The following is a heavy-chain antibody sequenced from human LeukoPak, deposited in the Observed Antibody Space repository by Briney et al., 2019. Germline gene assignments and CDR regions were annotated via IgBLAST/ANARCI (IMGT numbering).Heavy chain of an antibody. CDR1: GFPFSSYW. CDR2: IKQDGSKK. V-gene: IGHV3-7*04. Sequence: GGSLRLTCVASGFPFSSYWMTWVRQAPGKGLEWVANIKQDGSKKSYVDSVKGRFTISRDNAKNSLYLQMNSLRAEDTAIYYCTRVGYIDEGIDYWGQGTLVTVSS. D-gene: IGHD5-24*01. J-gene: IGHJ4*02. CDR3: TRVGYIDEGIDY.